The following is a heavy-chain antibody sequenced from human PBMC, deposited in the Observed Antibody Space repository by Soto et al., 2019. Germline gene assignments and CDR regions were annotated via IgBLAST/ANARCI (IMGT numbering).Heavy chain of an antibody. V-gene: IGHV3-21*04. CDR1: GFTFTNFG. CDR2: VSKSDYT. D-gene: IGHD3-10*01. J-gene: IGHJ4*02. Sequence: LRLSCEVSGFTFTNFGINWVRQAPGKGLEWVSSVSKSDYTYYSESVKGRFTISRDNAKNSVSLQMNNLRAEDTAVYYCAREDSIIIPAVADVWGQGTQVTVSS. CDR3: AREDSIIIPAVADV.